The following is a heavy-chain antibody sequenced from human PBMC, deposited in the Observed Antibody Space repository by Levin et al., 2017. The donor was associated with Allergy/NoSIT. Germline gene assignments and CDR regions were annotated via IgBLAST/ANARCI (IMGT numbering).Heavy chain of an antibody. CDR2: ISSSGSTI. D-gene: IGHD1-26*01. J-gene: IGHJ4*02. CDR3: ARNSRSYWGIDY. V-gene: IGHV3-48*03. Sequence: GESLKISCAASRFSFSSFEMNWVRQAPGKGLEWLSYISSSGSTIYYADSVKGRFTISRDNAKNSLYLEINSLRAEDTAVYYCARNSRSYWGIDYWGQGTLVTVSS. CDR1: RFSFSSFE.